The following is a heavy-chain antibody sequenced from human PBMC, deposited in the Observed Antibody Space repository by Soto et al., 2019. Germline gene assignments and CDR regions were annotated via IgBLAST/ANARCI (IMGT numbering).Heavy chain of an antibody. CDR2: TYYRSKWYN. Sequence: SQTLSLTCAISGDSVSSNSAAWNWIRQSPSRGLEWLGRTYYRSKWYNDYAVSVKSRITINPDTSKNQFSLQLNSVTPEDTAVYYCARAKIEVASSWNWFDPWGQGTLVTVSS. CDR1: GDSVSSNSAA. D-gene: IGHD2-15*01. CDR3: ARAKIEVASSWNWFDP. J-gene: IGHJ5*02. V-gene: IGHV6-1*01.